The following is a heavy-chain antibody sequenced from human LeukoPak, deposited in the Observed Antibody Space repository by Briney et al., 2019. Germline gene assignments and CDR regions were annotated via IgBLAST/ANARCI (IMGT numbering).Heavy chain of an antibody. CDR1: GFTFSSYA. V-gene: IGHV3-23*01. J-gene: IGHJ4*02. Sequence: GGSLRLSCAASGFTFSSYAMSWVRQAPGKGLEWVSAISGSGGSTYYADSVKGRFTISRDNSKNTLYLQMNSLRAEDTAAYYCAKGPYDSSGYYWAGGYYWGQGTLVTVSS. CDR3: AKGPYDSSGYYWAGGYY. D-gene: IGHD3-22*01. CDR2: ISGSGGST.